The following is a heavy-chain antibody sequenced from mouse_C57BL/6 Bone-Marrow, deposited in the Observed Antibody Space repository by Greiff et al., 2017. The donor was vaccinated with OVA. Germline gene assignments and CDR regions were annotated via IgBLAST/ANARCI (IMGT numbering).Heavy chain of an antibody. CDR1: GYTFTSYW. CDR3: ARGDY. J-gene: IGHJ4*01. Sequence: VQLQQSGAELVRPGTSVKLSCKASGYTFTSYWMHWVKQRPGQGLEWIGVIDPSDSYTNYNQKFKGKATLTVDTYSSTAYMQVSSLTSEDSAVCYCARGDYWGQGTSVTVSS. CDR2: IDPSDSYT. V-gene: IGHV1-59*01.